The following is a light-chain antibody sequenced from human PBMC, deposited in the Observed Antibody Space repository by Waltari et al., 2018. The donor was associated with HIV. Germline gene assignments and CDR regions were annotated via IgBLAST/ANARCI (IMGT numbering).Light chain of an antibody. CDR2: EGS. V-gene: IGLV2-14*01. Sequence: QSALTQPASVSGSPGQSITISCAGTSSDIGASHYVFWYQQHPGKAPKLLIYEGSNRPSGVSNRFTGSKSGNTASLTISGLQAEDEADYYCNSFTTSSTHVFGTGTKVTVL. CDR1: SSDIGASHY. CDR3: NSFTTSSTHV. J-gene: IGLJ1*01.